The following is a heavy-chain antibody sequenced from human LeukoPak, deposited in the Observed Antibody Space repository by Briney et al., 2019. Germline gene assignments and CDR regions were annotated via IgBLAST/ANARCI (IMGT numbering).Heavy chain of an antibody. Sequence: GGSLRLSCAASGFTFSTHWMHWVRQAAGKGLVWVSRINSDGSSTSYADSAKGRFTISRDNAKKSLYLQMNSVRAEDTAVYYCARDPGYSSGWFDYWGQGALVTVSS. CDR1: GFTFSTHW. J-gene: IGHJ4*02. V-gene: IGHV3-74*01. CDR2: INSDGSST. D-gene: IGHD6-19*01. CDR3: ARDPGYSSGWFDY.